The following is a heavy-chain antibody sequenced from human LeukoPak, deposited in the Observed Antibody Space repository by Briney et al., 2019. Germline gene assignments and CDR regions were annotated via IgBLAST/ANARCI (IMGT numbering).Heavy chain of an antibody. J-gene: IGHJ4*02. V-gene: IGHV3-7*01. CDR1: GFTFSSYW. CDR3: ARARFLEWLSATGVFDY. Sequence: GGSLRLSCAASGFTFSSYWMSWVRQAPGKGLKWVANIKQDGSEKYYVDSVKGRFTISRDNAKNSLYLQMNSLRAEDTAVYYCARARFLEWLSATGVFDYWGQGTLVTVSS. D-gene: IGHD3-3*01. CDR2: IKQDGSEK.